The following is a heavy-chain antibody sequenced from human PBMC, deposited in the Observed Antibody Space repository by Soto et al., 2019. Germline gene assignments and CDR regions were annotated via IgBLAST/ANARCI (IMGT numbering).Heavy chain of an antibody. J-gene: IGHJ4*02. CDR2: IYYSGST. CDR1: GGSFSGYY. D-gene: IGHD1-26*01. CDR3: ARRYGGNLDY. Sequence: SETLSLTCAVYGGSFSGYYWSWIRQPPGKGPEWIGYIYYSGSTNYNPSLKSRVTISVDTSKNQFSLKLSSVTAADTAVYYCARRYGGNLDYWGQGTLVTVS. V-gene: IGHV4-59*08.